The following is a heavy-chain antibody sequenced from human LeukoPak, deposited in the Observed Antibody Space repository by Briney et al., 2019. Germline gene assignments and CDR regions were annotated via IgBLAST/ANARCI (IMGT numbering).Heavy chain of an antibody. Sequence: GGSLRLSCAASGFTFSDHYMDWVRQAPGKGLEWVGRSRNKAYSFTTEYAASVKGGFTISRDDSKDSLYLRMNSLKTEDTAVYYCARGRYSSGWYADYWGQGTLVTVSS. CDR3: ARGRYSSGWYADY. V-gene: IGHV3-72*01. J-gene: IGHJ4*02. CDR1: GFTFSDHY. CDR2: SRNKAYSFTT. D-gene: IGHD6-19*01.